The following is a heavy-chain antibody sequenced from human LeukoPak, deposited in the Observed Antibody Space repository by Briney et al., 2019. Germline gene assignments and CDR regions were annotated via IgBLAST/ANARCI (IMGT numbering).Heavy chain of an antibody. V-gene: IGHV3-7*01. Sequence: PGGSLRLSCVASGFTFSTFWMTWVRQAPGKVLEWVANIKQDGTEKYYVDSVKGRFTISRDNAKNSLYVQMDSLRAEDTAVYYCAKVWSFDIRGQGTMVTVTS. CDR1: GFTFSTFW. J-gene: IGHJ3*02. CDR2: IKQDGTEK. D-gene: IGHD2-21*01. CDR3: AKVWSFDI.